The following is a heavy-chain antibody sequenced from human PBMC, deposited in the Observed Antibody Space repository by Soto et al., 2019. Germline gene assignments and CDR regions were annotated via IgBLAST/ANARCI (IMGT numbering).Heavy chain of an antibody. CDR1: GGSISSSSYY. Sequence: QLQLQESGPGLVKPSETLSLTCTVSGGSISSSSYYWGWIRQPPGKGLEWIGSIYYSGSTYYNPSLKSRVTISVDTSKNQFSLKLSSVTAADTAVYYCARQAYDYDILTGYYYFDYWGQGTLVTVSS. V-gene: IGHV4-39*01. J-gene: IGHJ4*02. CDR2: IYYSGST. CDR3: ARQAYDYDILTGYYYFDY. D-gene: IGHD3-9*01.